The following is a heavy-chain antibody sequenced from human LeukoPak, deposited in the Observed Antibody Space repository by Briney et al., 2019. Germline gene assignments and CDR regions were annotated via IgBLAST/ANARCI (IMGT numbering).Heavy chain of an antibody. CDR1: GYTFTSYG. CDR2: ISAYNGNT. V-gene: IGHV1-18*01. J-gene: IGHJ4*02. CDR3: ARNEIAVAGMVTKSFDY. Sequence: ASVKVSCKASGYTFTSYGISWVRQAPGQGLERMGWISAYNGNTNYAQKPQGRVTMTTDTSTSTAYMELRSLRSDDTAVYYCARNEIAVAGMVTKSFDYWGQGTLVTVSS. D-gene: IGHD6-19*01.